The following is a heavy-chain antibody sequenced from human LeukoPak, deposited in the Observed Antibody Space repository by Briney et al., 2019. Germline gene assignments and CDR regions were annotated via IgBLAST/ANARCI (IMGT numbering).Heavy chain of an antibody. CDR3: GGTYDILSEYYFDY. CDR2: ISHDGTNK. CDR1: GFSFSIHG. V-gene: IGHV3-30*03. J-gene: IGHJ4*02. Sequence: GRSLRLSCAASGFSFSIHGMYWVRQAPGKGLEWVALISHDGTNKYYADSVRGRFTISRDNSNNTLYHQMNSLRAEDTAVYYCGGTYDILSEYYFDYWGQGTLVTVSS. D-gene: IGHD3-9*01.